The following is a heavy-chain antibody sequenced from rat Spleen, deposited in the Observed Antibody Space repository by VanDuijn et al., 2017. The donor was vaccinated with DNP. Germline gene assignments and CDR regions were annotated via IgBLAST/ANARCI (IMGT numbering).Heavy chain of an antibody. CDR1: GFTFSDYY. J-gene: IGHJ3*01. Sequence: EVQLVESGGGLVQPGRSLKLSCGASGFTFSDYYMAWVRQAPTKGLEWVAAILYDGSRTYYRDSVRGRFTISRDDAKSTLYLQMDSLRSEDTATYYCVTFNGHWFAYWGQGTLVTVSS. CDR3: VTFNGHWFAY. CDR2: ILYDGSRT. D-gene: IGHD4-1*01. V-gene: IGHV5S10*01.